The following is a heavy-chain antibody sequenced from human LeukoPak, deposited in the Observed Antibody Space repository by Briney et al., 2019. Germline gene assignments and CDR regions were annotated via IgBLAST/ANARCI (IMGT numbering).Heavy chain of an antibody. CDR1: GYTFTSYG. V-gene: IGHV1-18*01. CDR3: ARVGTVTTGYYYGMDV. Sequence: ASVKVSCKASGYTFTSYGISWVRQAPGQGFEWMGWISAYNGNTNYAQKLQGRVTMTTDTSTSTAYMELRSLRSDDTAVYYCARVGTVTTGYYYGMDVWGQGTTVTVSS. J-gene: IGHJ6*02. D-gene: IGHD4-17*01. CDR2: ISAYNGNT.